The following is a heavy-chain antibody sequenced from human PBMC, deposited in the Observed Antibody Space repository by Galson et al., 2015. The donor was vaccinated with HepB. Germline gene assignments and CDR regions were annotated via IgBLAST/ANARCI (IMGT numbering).Heavy chain of an antibody. CDR2: ISAYNGNT. CDR1: GYTFTSYG. V-gene: IGHV1-18*01. Sequence: SVKVSCKASGYTFTSYGISWVRQAPGQGLEWMGWISAYNGNTNYAQKLQGRVTMTTDTSTSTAYMELRSLRSDDTAVYYCARDSSIAVAGIVGKGNGMDVWGKGTTVTVSS. CDR3: ARDSSIAVAGIVGKGNGMDV. D-gene: IGHD6-19*01. J-gene: IGHJ6*04.